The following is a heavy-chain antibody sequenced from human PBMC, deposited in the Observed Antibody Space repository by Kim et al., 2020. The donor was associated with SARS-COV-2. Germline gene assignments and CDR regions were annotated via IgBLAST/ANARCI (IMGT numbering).Heavy chain of an antibody. CDR2: IYYSGST. D-gene: IGHD3-10*01. Sequence: SETLSLTCTVSGGSISSSSYYWGWIRQPPGKGLEWIGSIYYSGSTYYNPSLKSRVTISVDTSKNQFSLKLSSVTAADTAVYYCASHYYGSGSPPYYYYGMDVWGQGTTVTVSS. J-gene: IGHJ6*02. CDR1: GGSISSSSYY. V-gene: IGHV4-39*01. CDR3: ASHYYGSGSPPYYYYGMDV.